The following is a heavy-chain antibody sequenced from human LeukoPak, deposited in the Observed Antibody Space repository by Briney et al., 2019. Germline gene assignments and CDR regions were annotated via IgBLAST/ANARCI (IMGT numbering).Heavy chain of an antibody. CDR3: ARGHYYDSSGPPDGGFDY. CDR2: ISAYNGNT. CDR1: GYTFTSNY. Sequence: VASVKVSCKASGYTFTSNYMHWVRQAPGQGLEWMGWISAYNGNTNYAQKLQGRVTMTTDTSTSTVYMELRSLRSDDTAIYYCARGHYYDSSGPPDGGFDYWGQGTLVTVSS. J-gene: IGHJ4*02. D-gene: IGHD3-22*01. V-gene: IGHV1-18*04.